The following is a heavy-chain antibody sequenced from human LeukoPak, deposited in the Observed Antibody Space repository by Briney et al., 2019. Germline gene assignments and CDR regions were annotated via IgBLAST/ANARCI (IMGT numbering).Heavy chain of an antibody. Sequence: GGSLRLSCAGSGFTFSNYHISWVRQAPGKGLEWVANIRQDGSSKNYMDSVKGRFTISRDNTKNSVYLQMNSLRVEDTAVYYCAADQEAVPAGDHWGQGTLVIVSS. CDR1: GFTFSNYH. J-gene: IGHJ4*02. D-gene: IGHD6-19*01. V-gene: IGHV3-7*01. CDR2: IRQDGSSK. CDR3: AADQEAVPAGDH.